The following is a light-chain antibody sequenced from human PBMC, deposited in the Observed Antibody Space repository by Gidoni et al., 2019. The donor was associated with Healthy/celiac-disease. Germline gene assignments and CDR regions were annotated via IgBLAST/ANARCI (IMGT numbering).Light chain of an antibody. Sequence: SALTQPASVSGSPGQSITISCTGTSSDVVGYTYVSWYQQHPGKASKLMIYEVSNRPSGVSNRFSGSKSGNTASRTISGLQAEDEADYYCSAYTSSSTWVFGGGTKRTVL. J-gene: IGLJ3*02. CDR3: SAYTSSSTWV. V-gene: IGLV2-14*01. CDR1: SSDVVGYTY. CDR2: EVS.